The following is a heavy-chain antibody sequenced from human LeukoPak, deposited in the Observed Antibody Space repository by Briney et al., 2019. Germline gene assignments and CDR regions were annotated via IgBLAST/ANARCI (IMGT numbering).Heavy chain of an antibody. CDR2: ISWNSGSI. D-gene: IGHD1-1*01. J-gene: IGHJ6*03. CDR1: GFTFDDYA. Sequence: GGSLRLSCAASGFTFDDYAMHWVRQAPGKGLEWVSGISWNSGSIGYADSVKGRFTISRDNSKNTLYLQMNSLRAEDTAVYYCAKDSGDIYYYYYMDVWGKGTTVTVSS. V-gene: IGHV3-9*01. CDR3: AKDSGDIYYYYYMDV.